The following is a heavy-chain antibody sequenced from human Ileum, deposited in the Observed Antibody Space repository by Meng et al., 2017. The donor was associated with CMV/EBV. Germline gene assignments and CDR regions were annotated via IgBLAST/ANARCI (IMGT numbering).Heavy chain of an antibody. D-gene: IGHD7-27*01. CDR2: ISKDGSIK. V-gene: IGHV3-30-3*01. CDR1: GFTFSSYS. CDR3: ARDTGMFDY. Sequence: LSLTCAASGFTFSSYSMHWVRQAPGKGLEWVAIISKDGSIKYYADSVEGRFTISRDNSRNTVYLQMNSLRFEDTAVFYCARDTGMFDYWGQGTLVTVSS. J-gene: IGHJ4*02.